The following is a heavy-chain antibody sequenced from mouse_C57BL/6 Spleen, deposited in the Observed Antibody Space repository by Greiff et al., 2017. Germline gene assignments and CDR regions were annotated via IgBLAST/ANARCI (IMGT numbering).Heavy chain of an antibody. D-gene: IGHD4-1*01. V-gene: IGHV1-78*01. Sequence: VQLVESDAELVKPGASVKISCKVSGYTFTDHTIHWMKQRPEQGLEWIGYIYPVDGSTNYNEKFKGKATLTVDKSSSTAYMQLNSLTSEDSAVYCCARRTGKGYSMDYWGQGTSLTVSS. CDR3: ARRTGKGYSMDY. CDR2: IYPVDGST. CDR1: GYTFTDHT. J-gene: IGHJ4*01.